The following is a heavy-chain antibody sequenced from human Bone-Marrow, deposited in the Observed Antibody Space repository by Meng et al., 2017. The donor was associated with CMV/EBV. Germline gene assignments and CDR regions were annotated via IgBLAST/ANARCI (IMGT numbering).Heavy chain of an antibody. CDR1: FTFGDYG. Sequence: FTFGDYGMSWVRQAPGKGLEWVSGINWNGGSTGYADSVKGRFTISRDNAKNSLYLQMNSLRAEDTALYYCARDRVAITMIVVEYFDYWGQGTLVTVSS. V-gene: IGHV3-20*03. CDR2: INWNGGST. J-gene: IGHJ4*02. CDR3: ARDRVAITMIVVEYFDY. D-gene: IGHD3-22*01.